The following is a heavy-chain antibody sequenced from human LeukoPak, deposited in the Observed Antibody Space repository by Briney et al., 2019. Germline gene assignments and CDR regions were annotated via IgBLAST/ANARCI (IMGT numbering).Heavy chain of an antibody. CDR3: ARLSHTVYDGRGALNY. V-gene: IGHV5-51*01. CDR1: GYTFSHYW. Sequence: GESLKISCKGSGYTFSHYWIGWVRQMPGKGLEWMGIVYSGDSDTRYSPSFQGQVIMSADKSVNTACLQWSGLKASDTAVYYCARLSHTVYDGRGALNYWGQGTLVIVSS. CDR2: VYSGDSDT. J-gene: IGHJ4*02. D-gene: IGHD3-16*01.